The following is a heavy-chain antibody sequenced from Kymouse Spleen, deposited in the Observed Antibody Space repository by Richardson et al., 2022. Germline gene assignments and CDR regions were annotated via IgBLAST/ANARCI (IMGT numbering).Heavy chain of an antibody. V-gene: IGHV4-39*01. D-gene: IGHD6-19*01. CDR2: IYYSGST. CDR1: GGSISSSSYY. J-gene: IGHJ4*02. CDR3: ARRGAVAGGYFDY. Sequence: QLQLQESGPGLVKPSETLSLTCTVSGGSISSSSYYWGWIRQPPGKGLEWIGSIYYSGSTYYNPSLKSRVTISVDTSKNQFSLKLSSVTAADTAVYYCARRGAVAGGYFDYWGQGTLVTVSS.